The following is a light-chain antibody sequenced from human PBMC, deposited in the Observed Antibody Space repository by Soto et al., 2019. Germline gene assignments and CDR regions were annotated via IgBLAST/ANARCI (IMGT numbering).Light chain of an antibody. CDR3: QQYGSSPLT. V-gene: IGKV3-20*01. Sequence: EIVLTQSPGTLSLSPGERATLSCRASQSVSSNYLAWYQQKPGQAPRLLIYGASSRATAIPDRFSGSGSGTDFTLTISRLEPDDFAVYYCQQYGSSPLTFGGGTKVEFK. CDR2: GAS. CDR1: QSVSSNY. J-gene: IGKJ4*01.